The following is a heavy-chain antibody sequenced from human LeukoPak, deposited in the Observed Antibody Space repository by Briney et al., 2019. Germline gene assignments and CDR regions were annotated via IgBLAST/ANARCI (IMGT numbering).Heavy chain of an antibody. Sequence: GRSLRLSCATSGFTLSSYGMHWGRQAPGKGLEWVAIIAHDGVNKYYTDSVKGRLTISRENSRNTLYLQMNSLRPEDTAVYYCARDWGASGWYNWFDPWGQGTLVTVSS. D-gene: IGHD6-19*01. J-gene: IGHJ5*02. CDR3: ARDWGASGWYNWFDP. CDR2: IAHDGVNK. V-gene: IGHV3-30*19. CDR1: GFTLSSYG.